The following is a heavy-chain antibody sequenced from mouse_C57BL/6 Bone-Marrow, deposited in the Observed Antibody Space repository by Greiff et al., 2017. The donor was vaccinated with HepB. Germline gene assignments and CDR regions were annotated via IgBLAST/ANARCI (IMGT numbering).Heavy chain of an antibody. V-gene: IGHV1-15*01. CDR3: TRVSYYGSSQYYFDY. Sequence: VQLHQSGAELVTPGASVTLSCKASGYTFTDYEMHWVKQTPVHGLEWIGAIDPETGGTAYNQKFKGKAILTADKSSSTAYMELRSLTSEDSAVYYCTRVSYYGSSQYYFDYWGQGTTLTVSS. J-gene: IGHJ2*01. CDR1: GYTFTDYE. CDR2: IDPETGGT. D-gene: IGHD1-1*01.